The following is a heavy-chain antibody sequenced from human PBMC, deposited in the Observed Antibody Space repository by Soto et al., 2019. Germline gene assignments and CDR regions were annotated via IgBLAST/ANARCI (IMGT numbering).Heavy chain of an antibody. CDR3: ARLLAGAYDAFDI. D-gene: IGHD6-19*01. J-gene: IGHJ3*02. V-gene: IGHV4-28*01. CDR2: IYYSGST. CDR1: GYSISSSNW. Sequence: SETLSLTCAVSGYSISSSNWWGWIRQPPGRGPEWIGYIYYSGSTFYNTSLKSRVTMSVDTSKSQFSLKLSSVTAVDTAVYYCARLLAGAYDAFDIWGQGTMVTVSS.